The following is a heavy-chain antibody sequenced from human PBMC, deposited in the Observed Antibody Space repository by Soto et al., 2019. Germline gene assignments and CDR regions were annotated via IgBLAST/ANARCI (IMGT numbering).Heavy chain of an antibody. CDR1: GYIFTSYG. CDR3: ARAPSVAGTAA. Sequence: GASVKVSCKASGYIFTSYGVHWVRQAPGQSLEWMGWINAGNGNTEYSQNFQGRVTITRDTSASTAYMELNSPRSEDTAVYYCARAPSVAGTAAWGQGTLVTVSS. CDR2: INAGNGNT. J-gene: IGHJ4*02. D-gene: IGHD6-19*01. V-gene: IGHV1-3*01.